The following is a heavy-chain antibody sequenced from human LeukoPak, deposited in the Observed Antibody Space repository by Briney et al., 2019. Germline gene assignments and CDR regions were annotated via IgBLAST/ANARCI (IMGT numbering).Heavy chain of an antibody. V-gene: IGHV4-4*02. J-gene: IGHJ3*02. CDR1: GGSISSSNW. CDR2: IYHSGST. Sequence: SETLSLTCAVSGGSISSSNWWSWVRQPPGKGLEWIGEIYHSGSTNYNPSLKSRVTISVDKSKNQFSLKLSSVTAADTAVYYCARSSYYYGADAVDIWGQGTMVTVSS. D-gene: IGHD3-10*01. CDR3: ARSSYYYGADAVDI.